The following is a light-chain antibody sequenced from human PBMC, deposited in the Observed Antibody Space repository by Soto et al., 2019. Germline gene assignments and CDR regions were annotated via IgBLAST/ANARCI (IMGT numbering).Light chain of an antibody. Sequence: DIQVTQSPSSLSASAGDRVTITCRASQSISNHLNWYQQKPGKAPKRLIYAASTLQSGVPSRFSGSGAGTEFTLTITSRQPEDVATDYCQQRYIMSEGYTFGQGTKLEIK. CDR3: QQRYIMSEGYT. CDR2: AAS. CDR1: QSISNH. V-gene: IGKV1-39*01. J-gene: IGKJ2*01.